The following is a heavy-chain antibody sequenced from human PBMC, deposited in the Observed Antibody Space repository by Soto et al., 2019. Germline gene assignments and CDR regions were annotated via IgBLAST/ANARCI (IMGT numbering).Heavy chain of an antibody. J-gene: IGHJ3*02. CDR1: GFTFSSYA. D-gene: IGHD3-10*01. V-gene: IGHV3-23*01. CDR3: AKGESRGVISVVAFDI. Sequence: EVQLLESGGGLVQPGGSLRLSCAASGFTFSSYAMSWVRQAPGKGLEWVSAISGSGGSTYYADSVKGRFTISRDNSKNTLYLQMNSLRAEDTAVYYCAKGESRGVISVVAFDIWGQGTMVTVSS. CDR2: ISGSGGST.